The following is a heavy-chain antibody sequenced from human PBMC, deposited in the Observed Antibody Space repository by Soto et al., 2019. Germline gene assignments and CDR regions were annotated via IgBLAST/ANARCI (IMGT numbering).Heavy chain of an antibody. CDR3: ARDLGGSYY. CDR1: GGSISSYY. V-gene: IGHV4-59*01. Sequence: QVQLQESGPGLVKPSETLSLTFTVSGGSISSYYWSWIRQPPGKGLEWIGYIYYSGSTNYNPSLKSRVTISVDTSKNQFSLKLSSVTAADTAVYYCARDLGGSYYWGQGTLVTVSS. D-gene: IGHD1-26*01. J-gene: IGHJ4*02. CDR2: IYYSGST.